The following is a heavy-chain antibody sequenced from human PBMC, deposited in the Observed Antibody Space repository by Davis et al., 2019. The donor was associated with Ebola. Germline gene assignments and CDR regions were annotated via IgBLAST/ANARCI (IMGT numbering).Heavy chain of an antibody. V-gene: IGHV3-21*01. CDR3: ASTYSSSWHAFDI. Sequence: PGGSLRLSCAASGFTFSTYSMSWVRQAPGKGLEWVSSISSDSDYIYYADSAKGRFTISRDNAKNSLYLQMNSLRAEDTAVYYCASTYSSSWHAFDIWGQGTMVTVSS. CDR2: ISSDSDYI. D-gene: IGHD6-13*01. CDR1: GFTFSTYS. J-gene: IGHJ3*02.